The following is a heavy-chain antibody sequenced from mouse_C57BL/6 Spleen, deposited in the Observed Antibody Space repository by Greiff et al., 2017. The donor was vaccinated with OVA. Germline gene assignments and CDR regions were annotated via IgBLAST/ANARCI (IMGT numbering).Heavy chain of an antibody. D-gene: IGHD4-1*01. CDR1: GYTFTSYG. J-gene: IGHJ2*01. Sequence: VQLQQSGAELARPGASVKLSCKASGYTFTSYGISWVKQRTGQGLEWIGEIYPRSGNTYYNEKFKGKATLTADKSSSTAYMELRSLTSEDSAVYFCARRKLGGDYFDYWGQGTTLTVSS. CDR2: IYPRSGNT. V-gene: IGHV1-81*01. CDR3: ARRKLGGDYFDY.